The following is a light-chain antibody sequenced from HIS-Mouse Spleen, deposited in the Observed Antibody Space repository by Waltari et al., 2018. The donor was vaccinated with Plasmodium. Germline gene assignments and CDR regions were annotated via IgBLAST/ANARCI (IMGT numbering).Light chain of an antibody. CDR1: KLGDKY. CDR2: PDS. V-gene: IGLV3-1*01. J-gene: IGLJ2*01. CDR3: QAWDSSTVV. Sequence: SYELTQPPSVSVSPGQTASITCSGDKLGDKYACWYQQKPGQSPVLVIYPDSNRPSGIRERFSGSNSGNTATLTISGTQARDEADYYCQAWDSSTVVFGGGTKLTVL.